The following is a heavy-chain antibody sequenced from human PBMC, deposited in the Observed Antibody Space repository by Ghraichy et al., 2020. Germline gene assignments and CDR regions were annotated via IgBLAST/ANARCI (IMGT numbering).Heavy chain of an antibody. V-gene: IGHV4-34*01. CDR1: GGSFSGYY. CDR3: ARVLRYFDWLPDHAFDI. D-gene: IGHD3-9*01. Sequence: SETLSLTCAVYGGSFSGYYWSWIRQPPGKGLEWIGEINHSGSTNYNPSLKSRVTISVDTSKNQFSLKLSSVTAADTAVYYCARVLRYFDWLPDHAFDIWGQGTMVTVSS. CDR2: INHSGST. J-gene: IGHJ3*02.